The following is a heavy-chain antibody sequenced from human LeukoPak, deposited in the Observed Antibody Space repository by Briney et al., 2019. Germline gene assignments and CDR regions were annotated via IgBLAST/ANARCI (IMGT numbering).Heavy chain of an antibody. CDR1: GYTFTSYY. J-gene: IGHJ4*02. CDR2: INPSGGST. V-gene: IGHV1-46*01. Sequence: GASVKVSCKASGYTFTSYYIHWVRQAPGQGLEWMGIINPSGGSTSYAQKFQERVTITRDMSTSTAYMELSSLRSEDTAVYYCAAGGDSSGYSFGYWGQGTLVTVSS. CDR3: AAGGDSSGYSFGY. D-gene: IGHD3-22*01.